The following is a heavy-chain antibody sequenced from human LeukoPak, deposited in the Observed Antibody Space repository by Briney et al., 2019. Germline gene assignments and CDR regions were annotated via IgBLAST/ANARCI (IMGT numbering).Heavy chain of an antibody. Sequence: GASVKVSCKASGYTFTGYYMHWVRQAPGQGLEWMGWINPNSGGTNYAQKFQGRVTMTRDTSISTAYMELSRLRSDDTAVYYCARDVDTAMVSGWFDPWGQGTLVTVSS. CDR1: GYTFTGYY. CDR2: INPNSGGT. V-gene: IGHV1-2*02. J-gene: IGHJ5*02. D-gene: IGHD5-18*01. CDR3: ARDVDTAMVSGWFDP.